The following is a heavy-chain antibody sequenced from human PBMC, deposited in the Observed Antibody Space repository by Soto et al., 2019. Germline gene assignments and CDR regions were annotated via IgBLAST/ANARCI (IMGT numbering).Heavy chain of an antibody. Sequence: GGSLRLSCTASGFTFSSDAMSWVHQAPGKGLEWVSAISGSGGSTYYADSVKGRFTISRDNSKNTRYLQMNSLRAEDTAVYYCAKVPYITMIVVVISYYFDYGGQGTLVNVSS. J-gene: IGHJ4*02. CDR1: GFTFSSDA. CDR2: ISGSGGST. D-gene: IGHD3-22*01. CDR3: AKVPYITMIVVVISYYFDY. V-gene: IGHV3-23*01.